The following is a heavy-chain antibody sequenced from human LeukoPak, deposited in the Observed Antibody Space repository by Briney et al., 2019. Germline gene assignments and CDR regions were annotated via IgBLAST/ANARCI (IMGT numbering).Heavy chain of an antibody. CDR3: ARAALRGIAARRRTYYYYYMDV. J-gene: IGHJ6*03. D-gene: IGHD6-6*01. V-gene: IGHV1-8*03. CDR1: GYTFTSYD. CDR2: MNPNSGNT. Sequence: GASVKVPCKASGYTFTSYDINWVRQATGQGLEWMGWMNPNSGNTGYAQKFQGRVTITRNTSISTAYMELSSLRSEDTAVYYCARAALRGIAARRRTYYYYYMDVWGKGTTVTVSS.